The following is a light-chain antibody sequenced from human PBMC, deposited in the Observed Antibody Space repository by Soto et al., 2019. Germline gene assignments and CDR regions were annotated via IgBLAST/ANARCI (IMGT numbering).Light chain of an antibody. CDR3: SSYAGSSTFVV. CDR1: SSDVGSYNL. V-gene: IGLV2-23*03. J-gene: IGLJ2*01. CDR2: EGT. Sequence: QSALTQPASVSGSPGQSITISCTGTSSDVGSYNLVSWYQQHPGKAPKLMIYEGTNRPSGVSYRFSGSKSGNTASLTISGLQAEDEADYYCSSYAGSSTFVVFGGGTQLTVL.